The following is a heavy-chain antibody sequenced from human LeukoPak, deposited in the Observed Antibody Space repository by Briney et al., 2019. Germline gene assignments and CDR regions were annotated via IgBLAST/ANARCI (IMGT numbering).Heavy chain of an antibody. J-gene: IGHJ4*02. CDR2: ISGSGGST. V-gene: IGHV3-23*01. D-gene: IGHD3-3*01. CDR1: GFTFSSYA. CDR3: AKMVDFWSGYLDY. Sequence: GGSLRLSCAASGFTFSSYAMSWVRQAPGKGLEWVSAISGSGGSTYYADSVKGRITISRDNSKNTLYLQMNSLRAEDTAVYYCAKMVDFWSGYLDYWGQGTLVTVSS.